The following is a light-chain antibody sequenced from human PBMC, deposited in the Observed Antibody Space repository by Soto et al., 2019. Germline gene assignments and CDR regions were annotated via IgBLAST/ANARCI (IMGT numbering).Light chain of an antibody. CDR3: QKYDTAPQT. CDR2: AAS. V-gene: IGKV1-27*01. CDR1: QGIIDY. Sequence: DIQMTQSPSSLSASVGDTVTITCRASQGIIDYLAWYQQRPGRVPRLLIYAASTLHTGVPSRFSGSGAGTYFTLTISSLQPEDVATYYCQKYDTAPQTFGPGTKVEIK. J-gene: IGKJ1*01.